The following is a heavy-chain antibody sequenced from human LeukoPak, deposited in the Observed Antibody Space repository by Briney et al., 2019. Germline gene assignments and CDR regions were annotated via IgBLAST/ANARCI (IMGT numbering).Heavy chain of an antibody. CDR3: ARVPPGRDTVVSAEYFQH. CDR2: IIPILGIA. CDR1: GGTFSSYA. Sequence: GASVKVSCKASGGTFSSYAISWVRQAPGQGLEWMGRIIPILGIANYAQKFQGRVTITADKSTSTAYMELSSLRSEATAVYYCARVPPGRDTVVSAEYFQHWGQGTLVTVSS. J-gene: IGHJ1*01. V-gene: IGHV1-69*04. D-gene: IGHD4-23*01.